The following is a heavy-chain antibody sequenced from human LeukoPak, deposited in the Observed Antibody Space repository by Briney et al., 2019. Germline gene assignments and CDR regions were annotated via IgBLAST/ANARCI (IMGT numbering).Heavy chain of an antibody. V-gene: IGHV3-11*01. Sequence: GGSLRLSCAASGFTFSDYYISWIRQAPGRGLEWVSYISTSGTNIYYADSVKGRFTISRDNAKNSLFLQMNSLRAEDTAVYYCAKDDRIQTRRYSYNYWGQGTLVTVSS. CDR1: GFTFSDYY. CDR3: AKDDRIQTRRYSYNY. CDR2: ISTSGTNI. D-gene: IGHD5-18*01. J-gene: IGHJ4*02.